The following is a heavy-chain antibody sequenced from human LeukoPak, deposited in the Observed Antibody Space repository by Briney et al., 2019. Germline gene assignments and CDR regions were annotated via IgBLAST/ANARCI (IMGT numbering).Heavy chain of an antibody. V-gene: IGHV4-30-4*01. CDR1: GGSISRGDYY. CDR3: ARDLRRYLSWFDP. Sequence: SETLSLTCTVSGGSISRGDYYWSWIRQPPGKGLEWIGYIYNNGSTYYNPSLKSRLTISVDTSMNQFSLRLTSVTATDTAVYYCARDLRRYLSWFDPWGQGTLVTVSS. J-gene: IGHJ5*02. CDR2: IYNNGST. D-gene: IGHD1-1*01.